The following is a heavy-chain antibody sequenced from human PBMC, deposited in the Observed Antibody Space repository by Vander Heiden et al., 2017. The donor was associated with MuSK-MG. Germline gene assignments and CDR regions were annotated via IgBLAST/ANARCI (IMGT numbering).Heavy chain of an antibody. V-gene: IGHV4-61*02. CDR3: AIGVGSSGYYGADY. CDR1: GGPISSGSYS. D-gene: IGHD3-22*01. Sequence: QVQLQESGPGLVKPSQTLSLTCTVSGGPISSGSYSWSWIRQPAGKGLEWIVRIYTSGSTNYNPSLKSRVTMSVDTSKNQFSLKLSSVTAADTAVYYCAIGVGSSGYYGADYWGQGTLVTVSS. CDR2: IYTSGST. J-gene: IGHJ4*02.